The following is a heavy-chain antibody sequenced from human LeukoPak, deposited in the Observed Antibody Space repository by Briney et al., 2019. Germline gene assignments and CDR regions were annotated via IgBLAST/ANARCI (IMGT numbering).Heavy chain of an antibody. D-gene: IGHD3-10*01. CDR2: IRNDGNKY. J-gene: IGHJ5*02. V-gene: IGHV3-30*02. CDR3: AKDYSKTIYYGSGSYYRPNWFDP. CDR1: GFTFSTSG. Sequence: GSLRLSCVASGFTFSTSGMHWVRQSPGKGLDWVAFIRNDGNKYNYAESVKGRFTISRDNSKNTLYLQMDSLRAEDTAMYYCAKDYSKTIYYGSGSYYRPNWFDPWGQGTLVTVSS.